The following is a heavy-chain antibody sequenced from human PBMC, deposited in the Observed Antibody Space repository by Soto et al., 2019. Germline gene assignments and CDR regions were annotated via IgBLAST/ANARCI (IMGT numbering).Heavy chain of an antibody. J-gene: IGHJ6*02. CDR2: ISSSSSYI. D-gene: IGHD6-13*01. CDR1: GFTFSSYS. Sequence: PGGSLRLSCAASGFTFSSYSMNWVRQAPGKGLEWVSSISSSSSYIYYADSVKGRFTISRDNAKNSLYLQMNSLRAEDTAVYYCARDLRYSSSWADYGMDVWGQGTTVTVS. CDR3: ARDLRYSSSWADYGMDV. V-gene: IGHV3-21*01.